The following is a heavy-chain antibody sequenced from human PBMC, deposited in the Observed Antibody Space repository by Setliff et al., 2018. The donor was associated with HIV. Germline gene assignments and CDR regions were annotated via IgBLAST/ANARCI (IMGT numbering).Heavy chain of an antibody. V-gene: IGHV4-34*01. CDR3: ARLGEF. Sequence: SETLSLTCAVYGGSFSAYYWTWIRQPPGKGLEWIGEICHGGSTSYNPSLKSRVTISLDTSKNQFSLNLTSVTAADTAVYYCARLGEFWSQGSLVTVSS. CDR1: GGSFSAYY. CDR2: ICHGGST. J-gene: IGHJ4*02. D-gene: IGHD3-16*01.